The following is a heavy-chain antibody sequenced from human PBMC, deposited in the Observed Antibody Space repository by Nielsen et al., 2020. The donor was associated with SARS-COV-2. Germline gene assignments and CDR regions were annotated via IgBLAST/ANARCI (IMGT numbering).Heavy chain of an antibody. D-gene: IGHD6-13*01. CDR2: ISSSSSYI. V-gene: IGHV3-21*01. CDR3: ARPYSSSWYSFDY. J-gene: IGHJ4*02. CDR1: GFTFSSYS. Sequence: GESLKISCAASGFTFSSYSMNWVRQALGKGLEWVSSISSSSSYIYYADSVKGRFTISRDNAKNSLYLQMNSLRAEDTAVYYCARPYSSSWYSFDYWGQGTLVTVSS.